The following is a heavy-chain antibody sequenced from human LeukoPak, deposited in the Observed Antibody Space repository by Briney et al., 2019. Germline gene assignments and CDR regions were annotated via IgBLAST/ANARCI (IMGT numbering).Heavy chain of an antibody. J-gene: IGHJ5*02. CDR3: ARDHGIAAARWFDP. Sequence: PSETLSLTCTVSGGSISSYYWSWIRQPPGKGLEWIGYIYYSGSTNYNPSLKSRVTISVDTSKNQFSLKLSSVTAADTAVYYCARDHGIAAARWFDPWGQGTLVTVSS. CDR2: IYYSGST. CDR1: GGSISSYY. D-gene: IGHD6-13*01. V-gene: IGHV4-59*01.